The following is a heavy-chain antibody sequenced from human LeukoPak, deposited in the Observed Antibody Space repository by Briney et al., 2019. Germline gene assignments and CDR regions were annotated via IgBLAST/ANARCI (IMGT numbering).Heavy chain of an antibody. D-gene: IGHD7-27*01. CDR1: GGTLSSYA. CDR3: ARDLGQDGMDV. J-gene: IGHJ6*02. CDR2: IIPILGIA. V-gene: IGHV1-69*04. Sequence: ASVKVVCKASGGTLSSYAISWVRQAPGQGLEWMGRIIPILGIANYAEKFQGRVTITADKSTSTAYMELSSLRSEDTAVYYCARDLGQDGMDVWGQGTTVTVSS.